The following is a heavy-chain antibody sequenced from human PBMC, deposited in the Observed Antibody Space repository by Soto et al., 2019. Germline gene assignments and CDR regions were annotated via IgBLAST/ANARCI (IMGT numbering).Heavy chain of an antibody. D-gene: IGHD3-3*01. CDR1: GFTFSSYT. V-gene: IGHV3-23*01. J-gene: IGHJ4*02. CDR3: AKASGAKVLRFLEYLPAYY. Sequence: PGGSLRLSCAASGFTFSSYTMTWVRQAPGKGLEWVSGISGRGVNTYYADSVKGRFTISRDNSKDTLYLQMNSLRVEDTAVYYCAKASGAKVLRFLEYLPAYYWGQGTLVTVSS. CDR2: ISGRGVNT.